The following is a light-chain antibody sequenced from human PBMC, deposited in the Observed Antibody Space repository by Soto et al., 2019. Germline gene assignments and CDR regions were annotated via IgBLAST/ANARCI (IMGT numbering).Light chain of an antibody. CDR2: DVN. Sequence: QSALTQPASVSGSPGQSITISCTGTSSDVGGYDYVSWYQQHPGKAPQLMIYDVNNWPSGVSNRFSGSKSGNTASLTISGLQAEDEADYYCSSYTSSSTLVFGTGTKVTVL. V-gene: IGLV2-14*01. J-gene: IGLJ1*01. CDR3: SSYTSSSTLV. CDR1: SSDVGGYDY.